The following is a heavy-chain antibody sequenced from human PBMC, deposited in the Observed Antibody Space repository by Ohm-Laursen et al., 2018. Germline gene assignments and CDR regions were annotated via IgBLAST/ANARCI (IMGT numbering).Heavy chain of an antibody. V-gene: IGHV1-2*02. J-gene: IGHJ4*02. CDR1: GYTFTGYY. D-gene: IGHD5-18*01. CDR3: ARDSGSYGYGYFDY. CDR2: INPNSGGT. Sequence: ASVKVSCKASGYTFTGYYMHWVRQAPGQGLEWMGWINPNSGGTNYAQKFQGRVTMTRDTSISTAYMELSRLRSEDTAVYYCARDSGSYGYGYFDYWGQGTLVTVSS.